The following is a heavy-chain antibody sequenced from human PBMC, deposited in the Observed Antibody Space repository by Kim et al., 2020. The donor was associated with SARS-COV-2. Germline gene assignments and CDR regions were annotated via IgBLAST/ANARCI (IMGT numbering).Heavy chain of an antibody. D-gene: IGHD4-17*01. V-gene: IGHV1-69*13. CDR2: IIPIFGTA. J-gene: IGHJ3*02. CDR3: ARLNHDYGLAFDI. CDR1: GGTFSSYA. Sequence: SVKVSCKASGGTFSSYAISWVRQAPGQGLEWMGGIIPIFGTANYAQKFQGRVTITADESTSTAYMELSSLRSEDTAVYYCARLNHDYGLAFDIWGQGTMVTVSS.